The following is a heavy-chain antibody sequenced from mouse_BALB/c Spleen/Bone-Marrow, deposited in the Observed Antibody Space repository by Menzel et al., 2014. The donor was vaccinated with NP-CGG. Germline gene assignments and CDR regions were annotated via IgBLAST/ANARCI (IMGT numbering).Heavy chain of an antibody. CDR1: GFSLTSYG. CDR2: IWAGGST. D-gene: IGHD1-1*01. V-gene: IGHV2-9*02. Sequence: VKLEESGPGLVAPSQSLSITCTVSGFSLTSYGVHWVRQPPGKGLEWLGVIWAGGSTNYNSALMSRLSISKDNSKSQVFLKMNSLQTDDTAMYYCARVPLFRYGSSYWMDYWGQGTSVTVSS. J-gene: IGHJ4*01. CDR3: ARVPLFRYGSSYWMDY.